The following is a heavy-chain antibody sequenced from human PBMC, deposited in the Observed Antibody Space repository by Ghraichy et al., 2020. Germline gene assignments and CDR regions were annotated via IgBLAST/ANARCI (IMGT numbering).Heavy chain of an antibody. CDR2: IYYSGST. CDR1: GGAISSHY. CDR3: ARHGTGNGFDI. D-gene: IGHD3/OR15-3a*01. V-gene: IGHV4-59*08. J-gene: IGHJ3*02. Sequence: SQTLSLTCTVSGGAISSHYWSWIRQSPGKGLEWIGYIYYSGSTNYNPSLKSRVTISVDTSKDQFSLRLSSVTAADSAVYYCARHGTGNGFDIWGQGTMVTVSS.